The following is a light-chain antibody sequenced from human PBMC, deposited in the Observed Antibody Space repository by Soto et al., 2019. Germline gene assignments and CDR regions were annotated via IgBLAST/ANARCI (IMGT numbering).Light chain of an antibody. CDR2: DVS. CDR1: SSDVGGYNY. V-gene: IGLV2-11*01. J-gene: IGLJ1*01. Sequence: QSVLTQPRSVSGSPGQSVTISCTGTSSDVGGYNYVSWYQQHPGKAPKLMIYDVSKRPSGVSNRFSGSKSGNTASLTISGLQAEDEADYYCCSYAGSSTFLYVFGTGTKLTVL. CDR3: CSYAGSSTFLYV.